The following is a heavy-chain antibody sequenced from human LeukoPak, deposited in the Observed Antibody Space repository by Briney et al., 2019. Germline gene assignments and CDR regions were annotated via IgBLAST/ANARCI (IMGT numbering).Heavy chain of an antibody. J-gene: IGHJ3*02. V-gene: IGHV4-39*07. CDR2: IYYSGST. D-gene: IGHD3/OR15-3a*01. CDR1: GGSISSSSYY. Sequence: KPSETLSLTCTVSGGSISSSSYYWGWIRQPPGKGLEWIGSIYYSGSTYYNPSLKSRVTISVDTSKNQFSLKLSSVTAADTAVYYCAREWRDCAFDIWGQGTMVTVSS. CDR3: AREWRDCAFDI.